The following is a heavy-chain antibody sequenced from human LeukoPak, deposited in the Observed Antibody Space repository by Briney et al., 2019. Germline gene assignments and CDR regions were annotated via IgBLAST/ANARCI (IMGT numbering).Heavy chain of an antibody. CDR2: ISAYNGNT. CDR1: GYTFTSYG. J-gene: IGHJ6*02. CDR3: ARGDGSDTAMAYYGMDV. V-gene: IGHV1-18*01. D-gene: IGHD5-18*01. Sequence: ASVKVSCKASGYTFTSYGISWVRQAPGQGLEWMGWISAYNGNTNYAQKLQGRVTMTTDTSTSTAYMELRSLRSDDTAVYYCARGDGSDTAMAYYGMDVWGQGTTVTVSS.